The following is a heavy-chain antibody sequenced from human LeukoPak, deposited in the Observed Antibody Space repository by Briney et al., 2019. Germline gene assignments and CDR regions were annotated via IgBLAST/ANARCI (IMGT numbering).Heavy chain of an antibody. J-gene: IGHJ4*02. D-gene: IGHD3-3*01. Sequence: SETLSLTCTVSGGSISSYYWSWIRQPAGKGLEWIGRIYTSGSTNYNPSLKSRVTMSVDTSKNQLSLKLSSVTAADTAVYYCARDREFYDFWSGYSQVAFDYWGQGTLVTVSS. CDR1: GGSISSYY. CDR3: ARDREFYDFWSGYSQVAFDY. V-gene: IGHV4-4*07. CDR2: IYTSGST.